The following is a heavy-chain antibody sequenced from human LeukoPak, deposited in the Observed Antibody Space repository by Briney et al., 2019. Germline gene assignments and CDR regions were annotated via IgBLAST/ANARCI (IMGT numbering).Heavy chain of an antibody. V-gene: IGHV3-23*01. D-gene: IGHD4-17*01. CDR1: GFSISGYW. J-gene: IGHJ4*02. CDR3: AKNLESYGDSATDY. Sequence: GGSLRLSCAASGFSISGYWMSWVRQAPGKGLEWVSSISASGGGTYYADSMKGRFTISRDNSKNTLYLQMNSLRAEDTAIYYCAKNLESYGDSATDYWGQGTLVTVSS. CDR2: ISASGGGT.